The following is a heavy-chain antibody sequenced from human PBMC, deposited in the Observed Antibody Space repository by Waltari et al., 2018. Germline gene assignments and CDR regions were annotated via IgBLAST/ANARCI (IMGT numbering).Heavy chain of an antibody. Sequence: QVQLVESGGGVVQPGRSLRLSCAASGFTFSSYGMPWVRQAPGKGLEWVAVIWYDGSNKYYADSVKGRFTISRDNSKNTLYLQMNSLRAEDTAVYYCARDPGSSLDYWGQGTLVTVSS. V-gene: IGHV3-33*01. CDR2: IWYDGSNK. J-gene: IGHJ4*02. CDR1: GFTFSSYG. D-gene: IGHD1-26*01. CDR3: ARDPGSSLDY.